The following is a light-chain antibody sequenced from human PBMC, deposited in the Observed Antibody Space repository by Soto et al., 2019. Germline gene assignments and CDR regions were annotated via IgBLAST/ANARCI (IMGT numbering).Light chain of an antibody. CDR1: QGIRND. CDR3: QQYDNWTWT. V-gene: IGKV1-17*01. CDR2: AAS. Sequence: IQMTQSPSSLSASEGDRVTITCRASQGIRNDLGWYQQKPGKAPKRLIYAASSLQSGVPSRFSGSGSGTEFTLTISSLQYEDFAVYYCQQYDNWTWTFGQGTKVDIK. J-gene: IGKJ1*01.